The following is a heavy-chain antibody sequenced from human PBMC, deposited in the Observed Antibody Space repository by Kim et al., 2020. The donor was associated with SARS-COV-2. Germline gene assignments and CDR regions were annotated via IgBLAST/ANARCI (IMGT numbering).Heavy chain of an antibody. CDR2: IYHSGST. J-gene: IGHJ6*02. V-gene: IGHV4-4*02. D-gene: IGHD5-18*01. CDR3: ARSIRGYLSDYYYYYGMDV. CDR1: GGSISSSNW. Sequence: SETLSLTCAVSGGSISSSNWWSWVRQPPGKGLEWIGEIYHSGSTNYNPSLKSRVTISVDKSKNQFSLKLSSVTAADTAVYYCARSIRGYLSDYYYYYGMDVWGQGTTVTVSS.